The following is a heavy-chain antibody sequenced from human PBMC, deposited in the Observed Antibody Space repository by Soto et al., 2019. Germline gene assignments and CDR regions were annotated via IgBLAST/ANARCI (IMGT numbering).Heavy chain of an antibody. J-gene: IGHJ4*02. V-gene: IGHV1-69*02. D-gene: IGHD1-7*01. Sequence: QVQLVQSGAEVKKPGSSVKVSCKASGGTFSSYPISWVRQAPGQGLEWMGRIIPILDITDYAQRFQGRVTMTADKSTSTAYMELSSLSSDDTAVYYCARPTSTGTTSGSYFDYWGQGTLVTVSS. CDR1: GGTFSSYP. CDR2: IIPILDIT. CDR3: ARPTSTGTTSGSYFDY.